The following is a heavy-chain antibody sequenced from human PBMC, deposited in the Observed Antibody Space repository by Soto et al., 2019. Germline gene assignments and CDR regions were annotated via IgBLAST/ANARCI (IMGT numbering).Heavy chain of an antibody. CDR3: ARRELGAFDI. CDR1: GGSTIGNY. D-gene: IGHD7-27*01. V-gene: IGHV4-59*01. CDR2: IHYSGTT. Sequence: SETLSLICSVSGGSTIGNYWSWIRQPPGKGLEWIGHIHYSGTTNNNPSLKSRVTISVDTSKNQVYLKLRSVTAADTAVYYCARRELGAFDIWGQGTMVTVSS. J-gene: IGHJ3*02.